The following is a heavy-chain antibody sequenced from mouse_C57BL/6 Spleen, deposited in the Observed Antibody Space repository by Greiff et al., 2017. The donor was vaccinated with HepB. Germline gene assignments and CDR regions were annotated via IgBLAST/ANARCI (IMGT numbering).Heavy chain of an antibody. CDR3: AIVYYGSSWGGYYFDY. D-gene: IGHD1-1*01. CDR1: GYTFTSYW. J-gene: IGHJ2*01. V-gene: IGHV1-74*01. Sequence: QVQLKQPGAELVKPGASVKVSCKASGYTFTSYWMHWVKQRPGQGLEWIGRIHPSDSDTNYNQKFKGKATLTVDNSSSAAYMQLSSLTSEDSAVYYWAIVYYGSSWGGYYFDYWGQGTTLTVSS. CDR2: IHPSDSDT.